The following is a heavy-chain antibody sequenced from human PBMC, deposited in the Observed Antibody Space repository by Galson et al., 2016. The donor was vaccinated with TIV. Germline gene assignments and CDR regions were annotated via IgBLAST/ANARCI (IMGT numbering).Heavy chain of an antibody. CDR3: VSPLLILEWAFI. Sequence: QSGAEVKKPGESLKISCQASGYRITNYWIGWVRQMPGKGLEWVGIFYPGDGSTKYSPSFQGRATISADKSSNTANLQLRSLKASDTAIYYCVSPLLILEWAFIWGQGTLVTVSS. J-gene: IGHJ1*01. CDR2: FYPGDGST. V-gene: IGHV5-51*01. CDR1: GYRITNYW. D-gene: IGHD3-3*01.